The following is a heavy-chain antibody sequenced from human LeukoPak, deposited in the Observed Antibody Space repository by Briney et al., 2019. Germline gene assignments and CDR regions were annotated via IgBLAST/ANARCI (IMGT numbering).Heavy chain of an antibody. V-gene: IGHV4-59*01. Sequence: SETLSLTCTVSGGSISTNYWSWIRQPPGKGLEWIGYMYYSGSTNYNPSLKSRVTISVDTSKKQFSLKLSSVTAADTAFYYCARYIVSYPHDAFDIWGQGSMVTVSS. CDR2: MYYSGST. J-gene: IGHJ3*02. CDR1: GGSISTNY. D-gene: IGHD1-26*01. CDR3: ARYIVSYPHDAFDI.